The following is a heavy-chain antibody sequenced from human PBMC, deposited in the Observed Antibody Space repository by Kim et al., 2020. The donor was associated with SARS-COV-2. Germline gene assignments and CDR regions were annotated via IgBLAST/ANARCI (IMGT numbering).Heavy chain of an antibody. V-gene: IGHV4-31*02. D-gene: IGHD5-12*01. J-gene: IGHJ4*02. CDR1: GGSISSGGYY. Sequence: SETLSLTCTVSGGSISSGGYYWSWIRQHPGKGLEWIGYIYYSGSTYYNPSLKSRVTISVDTSKNQFSLKLSSVTAADTAVYYCARARRDGYNWSGYYFDYWGQGTLVTVSS. CDR2: IYYSGST. CDR3: ARARRDGYNWSGYYFDY.